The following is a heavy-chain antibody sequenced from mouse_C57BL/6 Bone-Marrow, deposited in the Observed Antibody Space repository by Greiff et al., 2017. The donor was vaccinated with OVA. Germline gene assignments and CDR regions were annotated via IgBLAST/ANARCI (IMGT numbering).Heavy chain of an antibody. CDR2: ISSGGDYI. Sequence: EVKLVDSGEGLVKPGGSLKLSCAASGFTFSSYAMSWVRQTPEKRLEWVEYISSGGDYIYYADTVKGRFTISRDNARNTLYLQMSSLKSEDTAMYYCTRLLDAMDYWGQGTSVTVSS. J-gene: IGHJ4*01. D-gene: IGHD2-1*01. CDR1: GFTFSSYA. V-gene: IGHV5-9-1*02. CDR3: TRLLDAMDY.